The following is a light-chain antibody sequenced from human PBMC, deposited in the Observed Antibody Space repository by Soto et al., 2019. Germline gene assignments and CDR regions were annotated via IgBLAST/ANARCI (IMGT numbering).Light chain of an antibody. Sequence: DIQMTQSPSSLSASVGDRVTITCRASQTVSTSLNWYQQKPGKAPNLLIYAASSLQSGVPSRFSGRGSGTDFTLIISSLQPEDFATYYCQQSYSTPVTFGQGTRLGIK. V-gene: IGKV1-39*01. CDR1: QTVSTS. CDR3: QQSYSTPVT. J-gene: IGKJ5*01. CDR2: AAS.